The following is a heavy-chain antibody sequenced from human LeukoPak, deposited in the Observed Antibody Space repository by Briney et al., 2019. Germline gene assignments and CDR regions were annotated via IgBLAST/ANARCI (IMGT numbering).Heavy chain of an antibody. CDR3: ARGRRAGYFDY. D-gene: IGHD6-13*01. CDR1: GGTFSSYA. V-gene: IGHV1-8*02. Sequence: ASVKVSCKASGGTFSSYAISWVRQATGQGLEWMGWMNPNSGNTGYAQKFQGRVTMTRNTSISTAYMELSSLRSEDTAVYYCARGRRAGYFDYWGQGTLVTVSS. CDR2: MNPNSGNT. J-gene: IGHJ4*02.